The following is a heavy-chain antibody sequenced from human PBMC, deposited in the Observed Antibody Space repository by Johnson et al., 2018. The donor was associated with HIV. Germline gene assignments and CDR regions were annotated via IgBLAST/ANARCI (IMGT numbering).Heavy chain of an antibody. CDR2: INWNGGNT. CDR3: ARAGRLGYCSGGSCYSPAFDI. CDR1: GFTFDDYG. V-gene: IGHV3-20*04. D-gene: IGHD2-15*01. J-gene: IGHJ3*02. Sequence: VQLVESGGGVVRPGGSLRLSCAASGFTFDDYGMSWVRLAPGKGLEWVSGINWNGGNTYYADTVKGRFTISRDNAKNSLYLQMNSLRAEDTAVYYCARAGRLGYCSGGSCYSPAFDIWGQGTMVTVS.